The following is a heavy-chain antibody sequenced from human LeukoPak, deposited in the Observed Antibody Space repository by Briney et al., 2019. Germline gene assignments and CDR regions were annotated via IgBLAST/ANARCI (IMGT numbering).Heavy chain of an antibody. CDR3: ARAGYYDDAFDI. V-gene: IGHV1-18*01. CDR1: GYTFTSYG. J-gene: IGHJ3*02. D-gene: IGHD3-22*01. Sequence: ASVKVSCKASGYTFTSYGISWVRQAPGQGLEWMGWISAYNGNTIHAQKLQGRVTMTTDTSTSTAYMELRSLRSDDTAVYYCARAGYYDDAFDIWGQGTMVTVSS. CDR2: ISAYNGNT.